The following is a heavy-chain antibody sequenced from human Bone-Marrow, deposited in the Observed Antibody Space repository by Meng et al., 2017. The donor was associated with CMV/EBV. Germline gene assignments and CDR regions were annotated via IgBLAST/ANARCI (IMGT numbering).Heavy chain of an antibody. CDR1: GDSVSSNSAA. CDR2: TYYRSKWYN. V-gene: IGHV6-1*01. Sequence: SQTLSLTCAISGDSVSSNSAAWNWIRQSPSRGLEWPGRTYYRSKWYNDYAVSVKSRLTINPDTSKNQFSLQLISVTPEDTAVYYCARTDVSSSSLLSYFDYWGQGTLVTVSS. D-gene: IGHD6-13*01. CDR3: ARTDVSSSSLLSYFDY. J-gene: IGHJ4*02.